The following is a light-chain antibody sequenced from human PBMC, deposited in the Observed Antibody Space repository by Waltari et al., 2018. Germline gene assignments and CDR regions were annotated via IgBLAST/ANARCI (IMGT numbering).Light chain of an antibody. CDR2: GAS. V-gene: IGKV1-17*01. CDR3: LQHNTYPFT. CDR1: QGIRND. Sequence: DIQMTQSPSSLSASIGDRVTITCRASQGIRNDLGWFQQKPGKAPRRLIYGASTLQDGVHSRFSGSGSGTDFTLTIVSLQPEDFATYFCLQHNTYPFTFGPGTKVDV. J-gene: IGKJ3*01.